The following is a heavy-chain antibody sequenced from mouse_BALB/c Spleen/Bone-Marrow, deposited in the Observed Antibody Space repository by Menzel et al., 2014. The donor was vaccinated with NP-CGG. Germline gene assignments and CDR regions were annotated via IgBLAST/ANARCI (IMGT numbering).Heavy chain of an antibody. V-gene: IGHV1-4*01. CDR1: GYTFTTYM. Sequence: VQVVESGAELARPGASVKMSCRASGYTFTTYMIHWVRQRPGQGLEWIGYINPTSGYTNYNQKFKDKATLTADKSSSTAYVQLSSLTSEDSAVYYCARRDDGYVYFDYWGQDTTLTVSS. CDR3: ARRDDGYVYFDY. J-gene: IGHJ2*01. D-gene: IGHD2-3*01. CDR2: INPTSGYT.